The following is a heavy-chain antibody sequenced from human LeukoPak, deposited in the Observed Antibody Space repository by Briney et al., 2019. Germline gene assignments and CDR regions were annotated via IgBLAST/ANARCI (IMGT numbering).Heavy chain of an antibody. D-gene: IGHD3-10*01. CDR3: ARTLYFGDLFYDY. V-gene: IGHV3-66*01. Sequence: PGGSLRLSCAASGFTVSNNYMSWVRQAPGKGLDWVSVLYSGGSTYYADSVKGRFTISRDNSKKTLYLQMNSLRAEDTAVYHCARTLYFGDLFYDYWGQGTLVTVSS. CDR2: LYSGGST. J-gene: IGHJ4*02. CDR1: GFTVSNNY.